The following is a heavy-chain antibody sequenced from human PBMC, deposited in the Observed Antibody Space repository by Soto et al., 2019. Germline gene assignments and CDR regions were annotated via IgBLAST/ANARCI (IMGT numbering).Heavy chain of an antibody. CDR1: GFTFSSYA. CDR3: AKDLRGISYYDSSGYPFDY. V-gene: IGHV3-23*01. J-gene: IGHJ4*02. Sequence: EVQLLESGGGLVQPGGSLRLSCAASGFTFSSYAMSWVRQAPGKGLEWVSAISGSGGSTYYADSVKGRFTISRDNSKNTLYLQMNSLRAEDTAVYYCAKDLRGISYYDSSGYPFDYWGQGTLVTVSS. D-gene: IGHD3-22*01. CDR2: ISGSGGST.